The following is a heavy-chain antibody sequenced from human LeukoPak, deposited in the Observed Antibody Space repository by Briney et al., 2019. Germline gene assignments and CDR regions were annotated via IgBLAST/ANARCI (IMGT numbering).Heavy chain of an antibody. CDR3: ARVYYVQDPPDY. J-gene: IGHJ4*02. CDR2: ISYDGSNK. V-gene: IGHV3-30*04. D-gene: IGHD3-10*02. CDR1: GFTFSSYA. Sequence: GRSLRLSCAASGFTFSSYAMHWVRQAPGKGLEWVAVISYDGSNKYYADSVKGRFTISRDNSKNTLYLQMNSLRAEDTAVYYCARVYYVQDPPDYWGQGTLVTVSS.